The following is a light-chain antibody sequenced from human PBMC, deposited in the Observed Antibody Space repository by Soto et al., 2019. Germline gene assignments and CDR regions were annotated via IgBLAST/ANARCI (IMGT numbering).Light chain of an antibody. V-gene: IGKV1-39*01. CDR2: AAT. CDR1: HSISSY. J-gene: IGKJ1*01. CDR3: QQSYSTVWT. Sequence: DIQMTQSPSSLSASEGDRVTFTCRASHSISSYLNWYQQKPGKAPNLLIYAATSLQSGVPSRFSGSGSGTDFTLTINSLQPEDSATYYCQQSYSTVWTFGQGTKVEIK.